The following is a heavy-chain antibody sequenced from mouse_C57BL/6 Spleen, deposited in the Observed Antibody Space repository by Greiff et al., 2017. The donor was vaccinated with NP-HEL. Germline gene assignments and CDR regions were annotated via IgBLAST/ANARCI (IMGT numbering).Heavy chain of an antibody. CDR2: IRSKSNNYAT. J-gene: IGHJ1*03. V-gene: IGHV10-1*01. D-gene: IGHD2-2*01. CDR3: VRQGRIYYGYPYWYFDV. CDR1: GFSFNTYA. Sequence: EVKLVESGGGLVQPKGSLKLSCAASGFSFNTYAMNWVRQAPGQGLEWVARIRSKSNNYATYYADSVKDRFTISRDDSESMLYLQMNNMKTEDTAMYYCVRQGRIYYGYPYWYFDVWGTGTTVTVSS.